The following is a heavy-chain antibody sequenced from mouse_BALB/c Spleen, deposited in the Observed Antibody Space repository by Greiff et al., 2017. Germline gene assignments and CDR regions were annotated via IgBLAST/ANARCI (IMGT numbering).Heavy chain of an antibody. CDR3: ARDITTVGDYFDY. Sequence: EVQRVESGGGLVQPGGSLRLSCATSGFTFTDYYMSWVRQPPGKALEWLGFIRNKANGYTTEYSASVKGRFTISRDNSQSILYLQMNTLRAEDSATYYCARDITTVGDYFDYWGQGTTLTVSS. J-gene: IGHJ2*01. CDR2: IRNKANGYTT. V-gene: IGHV7-3*02. CDR1: GFTFTDYY. D-gene: IGHD1-1*01.